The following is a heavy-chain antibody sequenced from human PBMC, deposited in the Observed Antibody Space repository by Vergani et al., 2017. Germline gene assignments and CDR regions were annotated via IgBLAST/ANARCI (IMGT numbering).Heavy chain of an antibody. D-gene: IGHD6-19*01. Sequence: QVQLVQSGAEVKKPGASVKVSCKASGYTFTSYGISWVRQAPGQGLEWMGWISAYNGNTNYAQKLQGRVTMTTDTSTSTAYMELRSLRSEDTAVYYCARVSPGDNSGWEPFDYWGQGTLVTVSS. CDR3: ARVSPGDNSGWEPFDY. J-gene: IGHJ4*02. CDR1: GYTFTSYG. CDR2: ISAYNGNT. V-gene: IGHV1-18*04.